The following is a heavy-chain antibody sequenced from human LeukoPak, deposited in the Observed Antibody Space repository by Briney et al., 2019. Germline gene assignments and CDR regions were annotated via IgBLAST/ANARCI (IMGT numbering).Heavy chain of an antibody. V-gene: IGHV3-33*01. CDR1: GFTFSKYG. D-gene: IGHD6-19*01. CDR2: IWYDGNNK. CDR3: AREWGLIAVAGGPGY. Sequence: PGGSLRLSCVASGFTFSKYGMHWVRQAPGKGLEWLAIIWYDGNNKYYADSVKGRFTISRDNSKNTLFLEMTDLRAEDTAVYYCAREWGLIAVAGGPGYWGQGALVTVSS. J-gene: IGHJ4*02.